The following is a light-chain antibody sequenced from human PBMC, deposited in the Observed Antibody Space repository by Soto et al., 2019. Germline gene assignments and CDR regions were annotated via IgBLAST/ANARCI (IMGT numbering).Light chain of an antibody. Sequence: EIVFTQAPGTPSFSRGESATLSCRASQSVSSMYLGWYQQRPGQAPRLLIYGASSRATGIPDRFSGSGSGTDFTLTISRLEPEDFAVYYCHQYDNSPLTLGGGTKVDIK. CDR2: GAS. J-gene: IGKJ4*01. CDR1: QSVSSMY. CDR3: HQYDNSPLT. V-gene: IGKV3-20*01.